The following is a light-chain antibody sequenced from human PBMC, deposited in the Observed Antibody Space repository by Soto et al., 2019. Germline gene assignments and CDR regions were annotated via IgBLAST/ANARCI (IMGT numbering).Light chain of an antibody. CDR2: GAS. Sequence: IVLTQSPGTLSLSPGERATLSCRASQSVSNNYLGWYQQKPCQAPRLLIYGASNRATGIPDSFSGSGSGTDFTLTISRLEPEDVAVYYCQQYGSSGTFGQGTKVEIK. CDR3: QQYGSSGT. V-gene: IGKV3-20*01. J-gene: IGKJ1*01. CDR1: QSVSNNY.